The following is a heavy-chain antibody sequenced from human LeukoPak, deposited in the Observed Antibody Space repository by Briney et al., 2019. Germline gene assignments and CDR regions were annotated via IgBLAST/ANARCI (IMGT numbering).Heavy chain of an antibody. CDR2: INPNSGGT. V-gene: IGHV1-2*02. Sequence: ASVKVSCKASGYTFTGYYMHWVRQAPGQGLEWMGWINPNSGGTNYAQKFQGRVTMTTDTSTSTAYMELRSLRSDDTAVYYCARDLDWNYSWFDPWGQGTLVTVSS. CDR3: ARDLDWNYSWFDP. CDR1: GYTFTGYY. J-gene: IGHJ5*02. D-gene: IGHD1-7*01.